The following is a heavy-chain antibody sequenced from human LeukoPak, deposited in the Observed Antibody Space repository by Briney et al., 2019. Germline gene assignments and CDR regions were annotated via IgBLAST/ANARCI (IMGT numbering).Heavy chain of an antibody. CDR3: ARDPTSRILEGYFDY. D-gene: IGHD5/OR15-5a*01. Sequence: GGSLRLSCAASAFTFNSYSMSWVRQAPGRGLEWVSHISGSGGTTYYADPVKGRFTISRDNSNNTLYLQMNSLRAEDTAVYYCARDPTSRILEGYFDYWGQGTLVTVSS. J-gene: IGHJ4*02. CDR2: ISGSGGTT. V-gene: IGHV3-23*01. CDR1: AFTFNSYS.